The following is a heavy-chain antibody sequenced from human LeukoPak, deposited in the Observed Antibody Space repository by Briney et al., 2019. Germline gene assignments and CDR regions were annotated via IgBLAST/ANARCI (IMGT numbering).Heavy chain of an antibody. CDR3: TRSGDYAEDYGDYYYYGMDV. CDR2: IRSKANSYAP. V-gene: IGHV3-73*01. D-gene: IGHD4-17*01. J-gene: IGHJ6*02. CDR1: GFTFSGSA. Sequence: PGGSLRLSCAASGFTFSGSAMHWVRQASGKGLEWVGRIRSKANSYAPAYAASVKGRFTISRDDSKNTAYLQMISLKTEDTAVYYCTRSGDYAEDYGDYYYYGMDVWGQGTTVTVSS.